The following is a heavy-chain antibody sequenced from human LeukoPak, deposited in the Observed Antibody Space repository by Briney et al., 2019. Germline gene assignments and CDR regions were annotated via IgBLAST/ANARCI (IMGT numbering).Heavy chain of an antibody. V-gene: IGHV4-4*02. CDR2: VHLDGRT. J-gene: IGHJ4*02. CDR3: AREGGFYRPLDY. CDR1: GVSVSSTSW. Sequence: SSESLSLTCAASGVSVSSTSWWSWIRQPPGKGLGWIGEVHLDGRTNFTPSVKGRLTMSVDLSENHVSLKLTSVTAADTAVYYCAREGGFYRPLDYSGQGTLVTVSS. D-gene: IGHD6-25*01.